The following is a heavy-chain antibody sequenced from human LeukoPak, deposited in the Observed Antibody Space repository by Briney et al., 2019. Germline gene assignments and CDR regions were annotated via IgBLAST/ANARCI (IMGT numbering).Heavy chain of an antibody. V-gene: IGHV3-33*01. CDR2: IGYDGSKK. Sequence: PGGSLRLSCATSGFTFRSHAMHCVRQSPGKGRKWVYQIGYDGSKKYCADSVNGRFSVSRDNSKNTLYLQMNSLRVEDTAVYYCARDGHRLAPYATDVWGQRTTITVSS. CDR1: GFTFRSHA. J-gene: IGHJ6*02. CDR3: ARDGHRLAPYATDV.